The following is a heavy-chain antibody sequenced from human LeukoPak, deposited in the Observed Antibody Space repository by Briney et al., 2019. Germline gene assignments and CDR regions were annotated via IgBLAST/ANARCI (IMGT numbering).Heavy chain of an antibody. D-gene: IGHD1-26*01. Sequence: GGSLRLSCAASGFTSSSSWMHWVRQAPGKGLGWVSRINSDGSSTSYADSVKGRFTISRDNAKNTLYLQMNSLRAEDTAVYYCARAQWELPFDLWGRGTLVTVSS. V-gene: IGHV3-74*01. CDR3: ARAQWELPFDL. CDR1: GFTSSSSW. CDR2: INSDGSST. J-gene: IGHJ2*01.